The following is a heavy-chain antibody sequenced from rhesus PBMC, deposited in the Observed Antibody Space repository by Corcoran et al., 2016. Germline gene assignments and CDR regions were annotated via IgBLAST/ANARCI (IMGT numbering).Heavy chain of an antibody. Sequence: EVRLVESGGGLVQPGGSLRLSCAASGFTFSDDYMSGVRQAPGKGPEWVGFIRNKTNGRTDEYSASVKGRFTISRDDSKSIASLQMNSLKTEDTAVYYCARDGYCSGGVCYAGAFDFWGQGLRVTVSS. CDR1: GFTFSDDY. V-gene: IGHV3-116*02. CDR2: IRNKTNGRTD. CDR3: ARDGYCSGGVCYAGAFDF. J-gene: IGHJ3*01. D-gene: IGHD2-8*01.